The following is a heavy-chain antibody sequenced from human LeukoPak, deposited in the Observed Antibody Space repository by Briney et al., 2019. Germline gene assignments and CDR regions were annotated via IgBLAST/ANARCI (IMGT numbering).Heavy chain of an antibody. J-gene: IGHJ6*04. CDR2: ISSSGSTI. CDR3: AELGITMIGGV. D-gene: IGHD3-10*02. Sequence: GGSLRLSCAASGFTFSSYEMNWVRQAPGKGLEWVSYISSSGSTIYYADSVKGRFPISRDNGKNSLYLQMNSLRAEDTAVYYCAELGITMIGGVWGKGTTVTISS. CDR1: GFTFSSYE. V-gene: IGHV3-48*03.